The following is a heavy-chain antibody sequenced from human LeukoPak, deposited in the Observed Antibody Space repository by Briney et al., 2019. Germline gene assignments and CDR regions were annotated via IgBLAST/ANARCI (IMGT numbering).Heavy chain of an antibody. J-gene: IGHJ4*02. V-gene: IGHV3-23*01. CDR3: AKDLYYYESSGYYNFDY. Sequence: PGGSLRLSCAASGFTFSSYAMSWVRQAPGKGLEWVSAISGSGGSTYYADSVKDRFTISRDNSKNTLYLQMNSLRAEDTAAYYCAKDLYYYESSGYYNFDYWGQGTLVTVSS. CDR2: ISGSGGST. D-gene: IGHD3-22*01. CDR1: GFTFSSYA.